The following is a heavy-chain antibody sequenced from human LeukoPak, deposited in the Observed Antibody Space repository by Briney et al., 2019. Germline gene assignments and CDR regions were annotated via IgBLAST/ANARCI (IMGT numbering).Heavy chain of an antibody. V-gene: IGHV3-48*01. CDR2: ISSSSSTI. D-gene: IGHD1-7*01. J-gene: IGHJ6*02. CDR3: VRNFQGMDV. CDR1: GFTFSSYA. Sequence: PGGSLRLSCAASGFTFSSYAMSWVRQAPGKGLEWVSYISSSSSTIYYADSVKGRFTISRDKAKNSLNLQMNSLRAEDTAVYYCVRNFQGMDVWGQGTTVTVSS.